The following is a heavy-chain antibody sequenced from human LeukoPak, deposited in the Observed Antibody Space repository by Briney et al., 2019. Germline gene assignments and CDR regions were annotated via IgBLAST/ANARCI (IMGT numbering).Heavy chain of an antibody. CDR3: VGRYLGY. CDR2: IRSKTDGGPT. Sequence: GGSLRLSCAASGLTFSDAWMSWVRQAPGKGLEWVGRIRSKTDGGPTDYTTPVKVRFTISRDDSKNTLYLQMNSLKTEDTAVYYCVGRYLGYWGQGTLVTVSS. V-gene: IGHV3-15*01. D-gene: IGHD3-10*01. J-gene: IGHJ4*02. CDR1: GLTFSDAW.